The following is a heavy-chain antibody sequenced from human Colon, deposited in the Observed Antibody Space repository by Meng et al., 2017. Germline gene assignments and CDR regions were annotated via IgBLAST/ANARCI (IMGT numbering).Heavy chain of an antibody. J-gene: IGHJ4*02. V-gene: IGHV3-33*01. D-gene: IGHD6-19*01. CDR1: GFTFSSYS. Sequence: GESLKISCAASGFTFSSYSMHWLRQAPGRGLEWVAIIWFDGSNGYYADSVKGRFTISRDNSKTTLYLQMTSLRDADTAVYYCARDGGLGFDYWGQGTLVTVSS. CDR2: IWFDGSNG. CDR3: ARDGGLGFDY.